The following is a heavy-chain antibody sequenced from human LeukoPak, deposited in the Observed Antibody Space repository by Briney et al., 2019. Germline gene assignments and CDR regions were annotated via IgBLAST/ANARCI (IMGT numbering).Heavy chain of an antibody. V-gene: IGHV1-3*01. CDR2: INAGNGNT. CDR1: GYTFTSYA. Sequence: ASVKVSCKASGYTFTSYAMHWVRQAPGQRLEWMGWINAGNGNTKYSQKFRGRVTMTEDTSTDTAYMELSSLRSEDTAVYYCATSYSSGWYADYWGQGTLVTVSS. J-gene: IGHJ4*02. D-gene: IGHD6-19*01. CDR3: ATSYSSGWYADY.